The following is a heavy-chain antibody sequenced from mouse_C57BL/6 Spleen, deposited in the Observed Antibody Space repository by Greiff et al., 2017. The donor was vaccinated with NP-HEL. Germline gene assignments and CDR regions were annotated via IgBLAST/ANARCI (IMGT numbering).Heavy chain of an antibody. D-gene: IGHD3-2*02. Sequence: QVQLQQSGAELVKPGASVKLSCKASGYTFTSYWMHWVKQRPGQGLEWIGMIHPNSGSTNYNEKFKSKATLTVDKSSSTAYMQLSSLTSEDSAVDYCARLWTAQVTNAMDYWGQGTSVTVSS. CDR3: ARLWTAQVTNAMDY. CDR2: IHPNSGST. CDR1: GYTFTSYW. J-gene: IGHJ4*01. V-gene: IGHV1-64*01.